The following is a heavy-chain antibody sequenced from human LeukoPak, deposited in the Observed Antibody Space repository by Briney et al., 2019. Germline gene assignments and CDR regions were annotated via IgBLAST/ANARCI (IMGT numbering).Heavy chain of an antibody. V-gene: IGHV3-21*01. J-gene: IGHJ4*02. Sequence: GGSLRLSCAAPGFTFSSYSMNWVRQAPGKGLEWVSSISSSSSYIYYADSVKGRFTISRDNAKNSLYLQMNSLRAEDTAVYYCARAGATLFDYWGQGTLVTVSS. CDR1: GFTFSSYS. D-gene: IGHD1-26*01. CDR2: ISSSSSYI. CDR3: ARAGATLFDY.